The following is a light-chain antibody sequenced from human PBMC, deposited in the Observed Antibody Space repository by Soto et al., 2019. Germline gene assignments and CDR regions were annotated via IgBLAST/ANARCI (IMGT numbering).Light chain of an antibody. CDR3: QQYYSTPPWT. CDR1: QSVLYSSNNKNY. J-gene: IGKJ1*01. CDR2: WAS. Sequence: DIVMTQSPDSLAVSLGERATINCKSSQSVLYSSNNKNYLAWYQQKPGPPPKLLIYWASTRESGVPDRFSGSGSGTDFTLTISSLQAEDVAVYYCQQYYSTPPWTFGQGTQVEIK. V-gene: IGKV4-1*01.